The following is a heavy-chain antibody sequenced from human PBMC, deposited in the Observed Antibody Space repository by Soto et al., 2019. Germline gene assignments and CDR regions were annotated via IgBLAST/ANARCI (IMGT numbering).Heavy chain of an antibody. J-gene: IGHJ4*02. Sequence: SETLSLTCAVYGGSFSGYYLSWIRQPPGKGLEWIGEINHSGSTNYNPSLKSRVTISVDTSKNQFSLKLSSVTAADTAVYYCARGSSGYFDYWGQGTLVTVSS. V-gene: IGHV4-34*01. CDR1: GGSFSGYY. CDR3: ARGSSGYFDY. D-gene: IGHD1-26*01. CDR2: INHSGST.